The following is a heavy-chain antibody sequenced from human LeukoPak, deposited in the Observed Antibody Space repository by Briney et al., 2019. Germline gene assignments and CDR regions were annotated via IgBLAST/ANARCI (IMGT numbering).Heavy chain of an antibody. J-gene: IGHJ6*02. CDR1: GGSFSGYY. CDR3: ASLGYCSSTSCPYYYYGMDV. CDR2: INHSGST. V-gene: IGHV4-34*01. Sequence: SETLSLTCAVYGGSFSGYYWSWIRQPPGKGLEWIGEINHSGSTNYNPSLKSRVTISVDTSKNQFSLKLSSVTAADTAVYYCASLGYCSSTSCPYYYYGMDVWGQGTTVTVSS. D-gene: IGHD2-2*01.